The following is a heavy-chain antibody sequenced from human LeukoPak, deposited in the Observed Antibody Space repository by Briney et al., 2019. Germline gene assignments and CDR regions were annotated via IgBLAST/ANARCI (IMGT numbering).Heavy chain of an antibody. CDR2: ISDSGST. V-gene: IGHV4-59*08. CDR1: GGSISSYY. Sequence: SETLSLTCTVSGGSISSYYWSWIRQPPGKGLEWIGYISDSGSTNYNSSLKSRVTISVDTSKNQFSLKLSSVTAADTAVYYCARHNSPAFDIWGQGTMVTVSS. CDR3: ARHNSPAFDI. J-gene: IGHJ3*02.